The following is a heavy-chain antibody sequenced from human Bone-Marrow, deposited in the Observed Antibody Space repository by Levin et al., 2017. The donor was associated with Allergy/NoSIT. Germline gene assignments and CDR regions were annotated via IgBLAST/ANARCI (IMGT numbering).Heavy chain of an antibody. D-gene: IGHD6-25*01. V-gene: IGHV4-39*01. CDR1: GGSIRSTSYY. CDR2: IYYSGAT. CDR3: ARLHGSGYWFFDL. J-gene: IGHJ2*01. Sequence: SETLSLTCTVSGGSIRSTSYYWGCVRQPPGKGLEWIGQIYYSGATYFNPSLKRRVAMSVDTSKNQFSLNLTSVAAADTAVYYCARLHGSGYWFFDLWGRGTLVTVSS.